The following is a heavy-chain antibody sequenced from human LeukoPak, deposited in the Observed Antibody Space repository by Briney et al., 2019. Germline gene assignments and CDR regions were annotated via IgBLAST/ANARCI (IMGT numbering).Heavy chain of an antibody. D-gene: IGHD3-10*01. J-gene: IGHJ4*02. V-gene: IGHV3-30-3*01. Sequence: GGSLRLSCAASGFTFSSYAMHWVRQAPGKGLEWVAVISYDGSNKYYADSVKGRFTISRDNSKNTLYLQMNSLRAEDTALYYCAKDISGSGSYYFDYWGQGTLVTVSS. CDR2: ISYDGSNK. CDR1: GFTFSSYA. CDR3: AKDISGSGSYYFDY.